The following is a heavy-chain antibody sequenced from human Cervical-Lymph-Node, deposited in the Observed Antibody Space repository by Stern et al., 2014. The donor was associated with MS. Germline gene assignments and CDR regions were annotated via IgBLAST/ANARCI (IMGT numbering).Heavy chain of an antibody. J-gene: IGHJ4*02. CDR2: IFPSDSDT. Sequence: EEQLVESGAEVKKPGESLKIACKGYGYSFSSYWIAWVRQMPGKGLEWMGLIFPSDSDTRHSPSFEVQVTISVDKPTSTAYLHWRSLKASDTARYYCGREVALTAGLLGFWGQGTQVIVS. V-gene: IGHV5-51*01. CDR1: GYSFSSYW. D-gene: IGHD3-22*01. CDR3: GREVALTAGLLGF.